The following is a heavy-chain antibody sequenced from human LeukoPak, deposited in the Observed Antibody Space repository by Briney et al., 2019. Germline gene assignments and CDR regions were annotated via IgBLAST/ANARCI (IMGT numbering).Heavy chain of an antibody. V-gene: IGHV1-46*01. Sequence: ASVKVSCKASGYTFTSYYMHWVQQAPGQGLEWMGIINPSGGSTSYAQKLQGRVTMTTDTSTSTAYMELRSLRSDDTAVYYCARVITIFGVVIRYGMDVWGQGTTVTVSS. CDR3: ARVITIFGVVIRYGMDV. CDR1: GYTFTSYY. D-gene: IGHD3-3*01. CDR2: INPSGGST. J-gene: IGHJ6*02.